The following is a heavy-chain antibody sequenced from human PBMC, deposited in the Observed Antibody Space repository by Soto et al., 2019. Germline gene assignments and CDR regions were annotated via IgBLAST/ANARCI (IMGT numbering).Heavy chain of an antibody. Sequence: QVQLVESGGGVVQPGRSLRLSCAASGFTFSSYGMHWVRQAPGKGLEWVAVIWYDGSNNYYAYSVKGRFTHSRANSNNTLYLQLNTRLADATAVYYCATDRCSGCSCYLDYSYGMDVCGQGTTVTVSS. CDR3: ATDRCSGCSCYLDYSYGMDV. V-gene: IGHV3-33*01. CDR1: GFTFSSYG. CDR2: IWYDGSNN. J-gene: IGHJ6*02. D-gene: IGHD2-15*01.